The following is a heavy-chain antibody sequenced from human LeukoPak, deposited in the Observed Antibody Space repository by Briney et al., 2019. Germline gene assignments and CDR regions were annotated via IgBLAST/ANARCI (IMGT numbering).Heavy chain of an antibody. Sequence: SETLSLTCAVYGGSFSGYYWSWIRQPPGKGLEWIGEINHSGSTNYNPSLESRVTISVDTSKNQFSLKLSSVTAADTAVYYCARTRRSVVVVAFNVFHYYYYVDVCGKPTTVTLSS. CDR3: ARTRRSVVVVAFNVFHYYYYVDV. V-gene: IGHV4-34*01. J-gene: IGHJ6*03. D-gene: IGHD2-15*01. CDR1: GGSFSGYY. CDR2: INHSGST.